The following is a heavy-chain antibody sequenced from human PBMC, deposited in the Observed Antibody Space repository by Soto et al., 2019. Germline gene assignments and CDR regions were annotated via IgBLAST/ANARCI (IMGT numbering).Heavy chain of an antibody. J-gene: IGHJ4*02. D-gene: IGHD2-21*01. CDR2: IFDSGST. CDR3: ARGNPNCGGDCYAY. V-gene: IGHV4-31*03. Sequence: SETLSLTCTVSGGSISSGGYYWSWIRQHPGKGLEWIGYIFDSGSTHYNPSLKSRVTISVDTSKNQFSLKLSSVIAADTAVYYCARGNPNCGGDCYAYWGQGTQVTVPQ. CDR1: GGSISSGGYY.